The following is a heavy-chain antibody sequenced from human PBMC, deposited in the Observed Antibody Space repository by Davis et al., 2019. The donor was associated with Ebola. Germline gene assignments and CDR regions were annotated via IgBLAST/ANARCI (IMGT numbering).Heavy chain of an antibody. CDR2: IYHSGST. V-gene: IGHV4-38-2*02. CDR3: ARGDFGRSFDY. CDR1: GYSISSGYY. D-gene: IGHD3-16*01. Sequence: PSETLSLTCTVSGYSISSGYYWGWIRQPPGKGLEWIGSIYHSGSTYYNPSLKSRVTISVDTSKNQFSLKLSSVTAADTAVYYCARGDFGRSFDYWGQGTLVTVSS. J-gene: IGHJ4*02.